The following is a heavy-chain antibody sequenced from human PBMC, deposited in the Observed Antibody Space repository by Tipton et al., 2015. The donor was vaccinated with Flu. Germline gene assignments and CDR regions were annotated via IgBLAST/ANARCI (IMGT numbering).Heavy chain of an antibody. CDR2: SYYSGST. CDR3: ARDYCSGGICYPDY. J-gene: IGHJ4*02. D-gene: IGHD2-15*01. V-gene: IGHV4-59*12. Sequence: TLSLTCSVSGGSISYYYWNWIRQPPGKGLEWIGFSYYSGSTSYNPSLQSRVTISVDTSRNQFSLKLNSVTATDTAVYYCARDYCSGGICYPDYWGQGTLVTVSS. CDR1: GGSISYYY.